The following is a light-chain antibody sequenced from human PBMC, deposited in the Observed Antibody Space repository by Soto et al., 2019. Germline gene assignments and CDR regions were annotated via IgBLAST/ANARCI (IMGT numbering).Light chain of an antibody. CDR2: DTS. CDR3: QRRSNWSLT. V-gene: IGKV3-11*01. CDR1: QSVSSY. J-gene: IGKJ4*01. Sequence: EIVLTQSPATLSLSPGERATLSCRASQSVSSYLVWYQQRPGQAPRLLISDTSNRATGIPTRFSGSGSGTDFTLTISSLGPEDFAVYYCQRRSNWSLTLGGGTKVEIK.